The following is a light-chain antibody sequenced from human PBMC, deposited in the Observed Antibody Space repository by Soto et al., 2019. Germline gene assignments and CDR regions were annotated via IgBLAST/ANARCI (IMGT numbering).Light chain of an antibody. CDR1: SSNIGAGYD. J-gene: IGLJ3*02. CDR2: GNS. Sequence: QSVLTQPPSVSGAPGQRVTISCTGSSSNIGAGYDVHWYQQLPGTAPKLLIYGNSNRPSGVPDRFSGPKSGTSASLAITGLQAEDEADYYCQSYDSSLSGSVFGGGTKVTDL. V-gene: IGLV1-40*01. CDR3: QSYDSSLSGSV.